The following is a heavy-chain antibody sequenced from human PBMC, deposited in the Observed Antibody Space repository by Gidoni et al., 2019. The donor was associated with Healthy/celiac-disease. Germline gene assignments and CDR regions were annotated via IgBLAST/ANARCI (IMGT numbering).Heavy chain of an antibody. CDR3: SRNLRRSYGSGMGALDY. CDR1: GYTCTSYY. V-gene: IGHV1-46*03. Sequence: QVQLVQSWAEVKNLGASVKVSCKASGYTCTSYYMHWVRQAPGQGLERMCIVNPSRGSTSYAQKFQGTVTMTRETSTSTVYMELSSLSSEDTAVYYCSRNLRRSYGSGMGALDYWGQGNLVTVSS. D-gene: IGHD3-10*01. CDR2: VNPSRGST. J-gene: IGHJ4*02.